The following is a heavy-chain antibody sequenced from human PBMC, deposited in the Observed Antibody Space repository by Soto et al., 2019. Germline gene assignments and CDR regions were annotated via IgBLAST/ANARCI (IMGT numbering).Heavy chain of an antibody. Sequence: SETLSLTCILSGGSINSSDHFWGWIRQTPGKGLEWIGYIYYSGSTYYNPSLKSRVTISVDTSKNQFSLKLSSVTAADTAVYYCARYGRSSGYYFFDYWGQGTLVTVSS. CDR2: IYYSGST. CDR3: ARYGRSSGYYFFDY. CDR1: GGSINSSDHF. D-gene: IGHD3-22*01. V-gene: IGHV4-30-4*08. J-gene: IGHJ4*02.